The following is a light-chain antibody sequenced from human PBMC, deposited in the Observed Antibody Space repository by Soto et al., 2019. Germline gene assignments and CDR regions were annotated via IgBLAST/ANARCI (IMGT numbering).Light chain of an antibody. V-gene: IGKV1-5*01. CDR2: DAT. J-gene: IGKJ1*01. CDR1: QSVERW. CDR3: QQYNLYWT. Sequence: DIQMTQSPSTLSASVGDRVTITCRASQSVERWLAWYQQKPGKAPKLLVYDATDLESGVPSRFSGSGYGTEFTLTISSLQPDDFATYYCQQYNLYWTFGQGTKVDIK.